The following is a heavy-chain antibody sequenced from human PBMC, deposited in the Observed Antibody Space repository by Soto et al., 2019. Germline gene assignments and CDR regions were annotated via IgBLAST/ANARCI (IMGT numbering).Heavy chain of an antibody. J-gene: IGHJ4*02. V-gene: IGHV1-18*01. D-gene: IGHD6-19*01. CDR2: ISGYSGHT. CDR1: GYTFSSYG. CDR3: AREWDNKSEHSSGWYDDF. Sequence: QVQLVQSGAEVKKPGASVKVSCKASGYTFSSYGIIWVRQAPGQGLEWMGWISGYSGHTYYAQKFQGRVTMTTDTSTNTVYMELRSLRSDDTAVYYCAREWDNKSEHSSGWYDDFWGQGTLVTVSS.